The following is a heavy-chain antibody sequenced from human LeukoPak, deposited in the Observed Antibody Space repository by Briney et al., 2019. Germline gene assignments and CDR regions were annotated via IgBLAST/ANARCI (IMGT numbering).Heavy chain of an antibody. CDR2: ISISGSDT. Sequence: PAGSLRLSCAASGFTFSDYYMSWIRQAPGKGLEWVSYISISGSDTDYADSVKGRFTISRDNAKNSLYLQMSSLRGEDTAVYYCARCGTPNNYYYHGVDVWGQGTTVTVSS. CDR3: ARCGTPNNYYYHGVDV. D-gene: IGHD1-26*01. J-gene: IGHJ6*02. CDR1: GFTFSDYY. V-gene: IGHV3-11*03.